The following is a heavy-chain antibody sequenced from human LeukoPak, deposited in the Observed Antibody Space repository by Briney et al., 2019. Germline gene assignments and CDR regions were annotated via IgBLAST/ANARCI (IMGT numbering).Heavy chain of an antibody. V-gene: IGHV3-7*03. D-gene: IGHD3-10*01. J-gene: IGHJ3*02. CDR3: ERDWVAGVPFDAFDI. Sequence: QPGGSLRLSCAASGFTLSSYWMSWVRQAPGKGLEGVANIKEDGREKYCVDSVKGRFTISRDNAKNSLYLHMNSLTAEDTAMYYCERDWVAGVPFDAFDIWAQGTMVSVSS. CDR1: GFTLSSYW. CDR2: IKEDGREK.